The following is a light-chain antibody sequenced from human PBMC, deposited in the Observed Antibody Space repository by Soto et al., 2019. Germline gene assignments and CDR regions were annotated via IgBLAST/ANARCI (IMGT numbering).Light chain of an antibody. CDR3: NSYTNSSDLV. J-gene: IGLJ2*01. V-gene: IGLV2-14*01. Sequence: SALTQPASVSVSPGESITISCAGTRDDIGAYDYVSWYQQHPGNAPKLLVYEVTNRPSGVSDRFSGSKSGNTASLTISGLQAEDEADHYCNSYTNSSDLVFGGGTKVTV. CDR1: RDDIGAYDY. CDR2: EVT.